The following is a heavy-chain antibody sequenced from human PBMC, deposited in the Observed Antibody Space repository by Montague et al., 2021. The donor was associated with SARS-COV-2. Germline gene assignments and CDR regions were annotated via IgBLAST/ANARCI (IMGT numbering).Heavy chain of an antibody. CDR1: GFTFSSYA. V-gene: IGHV3-30-3*01. D-gene: IGHD6-19*01. CDR3: ARGTGISSGWFDY. J-gene: IGHJ4*02. CDR2: ISYDGSNK. Sequence: SLRLSCAASGFTFSSYAMHWVRQAPGKGLEWVAVISYDGSNKYYADSVKGRFTISRDNSKNTVYLQMNSLRAEDTAVYYCARGTGISSGWFDYWGQGTLVTVSS.